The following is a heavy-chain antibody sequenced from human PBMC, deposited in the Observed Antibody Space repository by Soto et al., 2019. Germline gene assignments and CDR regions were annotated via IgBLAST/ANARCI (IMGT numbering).Heavy chain of an antibody. CDR3: ARVPDIVVVVAARPWFDP. V-gene: IGHV1-18*04. CDR2: ISAYNGNT. D-gene: IGHD2-15*01. CDR1: GYTFTSYG. Sequence: RASVKVSCKASGYTFTSYGISWVRQAPGQGLEWMGWISAYNGNTNYAQKLQGRVTMTTDTSTSTAYMELRSLRSDDTAVYYCARVPDIVVVVAARPWFDPWGQGTLVTVSS. J-gene: IGHJ5*02.